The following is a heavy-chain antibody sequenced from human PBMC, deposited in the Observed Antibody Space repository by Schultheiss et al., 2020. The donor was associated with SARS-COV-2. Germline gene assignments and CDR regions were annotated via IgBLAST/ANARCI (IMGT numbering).Heavy chain of an antibody. Sequence: GESLKISCAASGFTFSSYSMNWVRQAPGKGLEWVSSISSSSSYIYYADSVKGRFTISRDNAKNSLYLQMNSLRAEDTAVYYCARVRRVTEDFDYWGQGTLVTVSS. V-gene: IGHV3-21*04. J-gene: IGHJ4*02. CDR2: ISSSSSYI. D-gene: IGHD2-21*02. CDR3: ARVRRVTEDFDY. CDR1: GFTFSSYS.